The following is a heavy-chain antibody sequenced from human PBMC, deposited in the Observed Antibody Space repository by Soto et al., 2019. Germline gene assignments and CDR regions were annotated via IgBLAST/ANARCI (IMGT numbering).Heavy chain of an antibody. J-gene: IGHJ6*02. CDR2: ISAYNGDT. CDR3: ARDKPQQIVGYNYYYGLDV. V-gene: IGHV1-18*04. D-gene: IGHD6-6*01. Sequence: QIRLVQSGGEVKKPGASVKVSCKASGYTFRSYGISWVRQAPGQGLEWVGWISAYNGDTHYAPKFQDRITLTTDTSTSTAYMEVRSLRPDDTAVYYCARDKPQQIVGYNYYYGLDVWGQGTTVTVSS. CDR1: GYTFRSYG.